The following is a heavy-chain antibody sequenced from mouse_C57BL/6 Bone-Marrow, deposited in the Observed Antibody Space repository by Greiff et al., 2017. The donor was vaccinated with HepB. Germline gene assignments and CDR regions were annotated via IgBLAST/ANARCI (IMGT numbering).Heavy chain of an antibody. CDR1: GYTFTSYW. J-gene: IGHJ2*01. Sequence: QVQLQQPGAELVRPGSSVKLSCKASGYTFTSYWMDWVKQRPGQGLEWIGNIYPSDSETHYNQKFKDKATLTVDKSSSTAYMQLSSLTSEDSAVYYSARMITDYFDYWGQGTTLTVSS. CDR3: ARMITDYFDY. V-gene: IGHV1-61*01. D-gene: IGHD2-4*01. CDR2: IYPSDSET.